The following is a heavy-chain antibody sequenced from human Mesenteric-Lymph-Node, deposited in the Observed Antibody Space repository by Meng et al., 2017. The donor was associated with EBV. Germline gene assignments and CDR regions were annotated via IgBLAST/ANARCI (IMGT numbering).Heavy chain of an antibody. Sequence: QVQQQQWGAGLLRPSETLSLTFAVYGGSFSGYYWSWIRQPPGKGLEWIGEINHSGSTNYNPSLKSRVTISVDTSKNQFSLKLSSVTAADTAVYYCAREMSIAAAGSPLAYWGQGTLVTVSS. J-gene: IGHJ4*02. D-gene: IGHD6-13*01. CDR1: GGSFSGYY. V-gene: IGHV4-34*01. CDR3: AREMSIAAAGSPLAY. CDR2: INHSGST.